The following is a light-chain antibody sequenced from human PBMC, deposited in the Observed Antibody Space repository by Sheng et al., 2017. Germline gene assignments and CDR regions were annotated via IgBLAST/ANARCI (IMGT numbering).Light chain of an antibody. CDR1: SSNIGAGYD. CDR2: GIN. Sequence: QSVLTQPPSVSGAPGQRVTISCTGSSSNIGAGYDVHWYQQLPGTAPKLLIYGINNRPSGVPTVXLAPSLAPQPPWPSLGSKSEDEADYYCQSYDSSLSGSYVFGTGTKVTVL. V-gene: IGLV1-40*01. CDR3: QSYDSSLSGSYV. J-gene: IGLJ1*01.